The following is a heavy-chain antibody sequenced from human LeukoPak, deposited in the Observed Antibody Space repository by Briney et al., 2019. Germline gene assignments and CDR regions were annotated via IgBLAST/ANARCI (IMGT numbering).Heavy chain of an antibody. V-gene: IGHV4-30-4*08. CDR2: IYYSGST. Sequence: SETLSLTCTVSGGSISSGDYYWSWIRQPPGKGLEWIGYIYYSGSTYYNPSLKSRVTISVDTSKNQFSLKLSSVTAADTAVYYCAREKSTGYWFDPWGQGTLVTVSP. D-gene: IGHD3-22*01. CDR3: AREKSTGYWFDP. CDR1: GGSISSGDYY. J-gene: IGHJ5*02.